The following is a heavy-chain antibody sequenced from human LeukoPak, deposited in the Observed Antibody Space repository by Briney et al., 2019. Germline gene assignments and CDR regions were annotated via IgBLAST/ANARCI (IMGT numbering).Heavy chain of an antibody. J-gene: IGHJ4*02. V-gene: IGHV1-3*01. CDR3: ARGGETGYYGYFDY. Sequence: ASVKVSCKASGYTFTSYGMHWVRQAPGQSLECMGWINAANGNTKYSQKFQGRVTITRVTSASTAYMELSSLRSEDTAVYYCARGGETGYYGYFDYWGQGTLVTVSS. CDR1: GYTFTSYG. D-gene: IGHD3-9*01. CDR2: INAANGNT.